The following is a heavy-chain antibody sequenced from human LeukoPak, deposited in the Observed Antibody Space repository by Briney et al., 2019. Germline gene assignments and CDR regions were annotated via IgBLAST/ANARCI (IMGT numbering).Heavy chain of an antibody. D-gene: IGHD7-27*01. CDR1: GYSISSGYF. Sequence: SETLSLTCTVSGYSISSGYFWGWIRQPPGKGLEWIGYIYYSGNTYYNPSLKSRVTISVDTSKNQFSLKLSSVTAADTAVYYCARVGATGDIDYFDYWGQGTLVTVSS. V-gene: IGHV4-38-2*02. CDR3: ARVGATGDIDYFDY. J-gene: IGHJ4*02. CDR2: IYYSGNT.